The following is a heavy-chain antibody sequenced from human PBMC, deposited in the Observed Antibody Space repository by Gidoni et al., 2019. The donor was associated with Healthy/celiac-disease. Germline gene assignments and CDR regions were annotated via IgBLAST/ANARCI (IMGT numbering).Heavy chain of an antibody. J-gene: IGHJ6*02. V-gene: IGHV3-33*01. D-gene: IGHD3-10*01. Sequence: QVQLVESGGGVVQPGRSLRLSCAASGCTFSSYGMHWVRKAPGKGLECVAVILYDGSNKYYADSVKGRFTISRDNSKNTLYLQMNSLRAEDTAVYYCARDLMVRGVIISLYYYYGMDVWGQGTTVTVSS. CDR3: ARDLMVRGVIISLYYYYGMDV. CDR2: ILYDGSNK. CDR1: GCTFSSYG.